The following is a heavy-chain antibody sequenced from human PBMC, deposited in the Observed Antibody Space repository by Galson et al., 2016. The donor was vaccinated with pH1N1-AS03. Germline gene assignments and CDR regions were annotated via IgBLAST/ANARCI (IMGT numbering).Heavy chain of an antibody. V-gene: IGHV1-18*01. CDR1: GYTVTTYG. CDR3: ASRLRGVVGFHDAFDI. D-gene: IGHD3-10*01. J-gene: IGHJ3*02. Sequence: SVKVSCKASGYTVTTYGITWVRRAPGQGLEWMGWTSAFSGNTVYAQSLQGRVTISIDTSTTTVYMELRNLGSDDTAVYYCASRLRGVVGFHDAFDIWGQGTLLTVSS. CDR2: TSAFSGNT.